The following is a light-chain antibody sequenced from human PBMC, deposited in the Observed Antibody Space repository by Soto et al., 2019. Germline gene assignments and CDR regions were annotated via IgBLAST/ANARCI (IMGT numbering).Light chain of an antibody. CDR1: QSVSTN. CDR2: GAS. V-gene: IGKV3-15*01. CDR3: QQYNNWHPMYT. J-gene: IGKJ2*01. Sequence: EVVMTQSPATLSVSPGERATLSCRASQSVSTNLAWYQQKGGQPPRLLIYGASTRATDIPARFSGRGSGTEFTLTISRLQSEDFAVYYCQQYNNWHPMYTFGQGTKLEIK.